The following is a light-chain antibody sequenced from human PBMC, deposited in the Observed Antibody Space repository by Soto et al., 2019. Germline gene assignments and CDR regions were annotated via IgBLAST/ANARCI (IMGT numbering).Light chain of an antibody. CDR2: DVS. J-gene: IGLJ2*01. Sequence: QSVLTQPASVSGSPGQSITISCTGSSGDIGDYKYVSWYKQHPGKAPKLMIYDVSNRPSGVSNRFSGSKSGNTASLTISGLQAEDDADYYCSSYTSTNFVIFGGGTKLTVL. V-gene: IGLV2-14*01. CDR3: SSYTSTNFVI. CDR1: SGDIGDYKY.